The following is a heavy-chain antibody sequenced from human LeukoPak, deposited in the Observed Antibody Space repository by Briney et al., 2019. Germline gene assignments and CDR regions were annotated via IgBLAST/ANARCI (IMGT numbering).Heavy chain of an antibody. D-gene: IGHD1-1*01. CDR2: ISDSGSST. J-gene: IGHJ4*02. V-gene: IGHV3-23*01. CDR3: AKSRSGSANWALQIFDN. Sequence: GRSLRLSCAASGFTFSSYSMNWVRQAPGKGLAWVSAISDSGSSTQYADSVKGRFTISRGNFRNTLYLQMNSLTADDTAVYYCAKSRSGSANWALQIFDNWGQGALVTVSS. CDR1: GFTFSSYS.